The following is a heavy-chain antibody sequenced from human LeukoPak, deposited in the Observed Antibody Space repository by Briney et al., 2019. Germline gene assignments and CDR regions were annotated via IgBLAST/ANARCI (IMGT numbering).Heavy chain of an antibody. Sequence: ASVKVSCKASGYTFTSSAMNWVRQAPGQGLEWMGWINPNSGGTNYAQKVQGRVTMTRDTSISTAYMELSRLRSDDTAVYYCAREADIVATIDYWGQGTLVTVSS. CDR2: INPNSGGT. J-gene: IGHJ4*02. V-gene: IGHV1-2*02. CDR1: GYTFTSSA. D-gene: IGHD5-12*01. CDR3: AREADIVATIDY.